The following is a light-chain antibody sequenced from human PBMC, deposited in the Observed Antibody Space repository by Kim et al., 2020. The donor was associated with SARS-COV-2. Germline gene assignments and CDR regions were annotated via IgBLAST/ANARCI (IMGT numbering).Light chain of an antibody. CDR3: QVGDSSSDHRVV. CDR2: YDS. V-gene: IGLV3-21*04. Sequence: PGKTDRVYCGGNSVGSKMVHWYQQGAGQAPVLVIQYDSGRPSRIPERFSGSNSGNTATLTINRVEAGDEADYYGQVGDSSSDHRVVFGGGTQLTVL. CDR1: SVGSKM. J-gene: IGLJ2*01.